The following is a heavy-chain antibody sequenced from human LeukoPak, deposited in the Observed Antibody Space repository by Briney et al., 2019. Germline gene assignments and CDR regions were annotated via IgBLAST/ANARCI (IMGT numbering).Heavy chain of an antibody. Sequence: ASVKVSCKASGYTFTGYYMHWVRQAPGQGLEWMGWINPNSGGTNYAQKFQGRVTMTRDTSISTAYMELSRLRSDDTAVYYCAREEGYCSSTSCSAPFDYWGQGTLVTVPS. D-gene: IGHD2-2*01. V-gene: IGHV1-2*02. CDR3: AREEGYCSSTSCSAPFDY. J-gene: IGHJ4*02. CDR1: GYTFTGYY. CDR2: INPNSGGT.